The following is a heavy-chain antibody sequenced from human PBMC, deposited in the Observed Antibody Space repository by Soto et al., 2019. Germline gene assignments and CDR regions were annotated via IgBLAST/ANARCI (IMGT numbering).Heavy chain of an antibody. CDR1: GYTFTSYY. CDR2: INPSGGST. D-gene: IGHD6-19*01. J-gene: IGHJ6*02. V-gene: IGHV1-46*01. CDR3: ARGSPGIAVAATLGYYYYGMDV. Sequence: ASVKVSCKASGYTFTSYYMHWVRQAPGQGLERMGIINPSGGSTSYAQKFQGRVTMTRDTSTSTVYMELSSLRSEDTAVYYCARGSPGIAVAATLGYYYYGMDVWGQGTTVTVSS.